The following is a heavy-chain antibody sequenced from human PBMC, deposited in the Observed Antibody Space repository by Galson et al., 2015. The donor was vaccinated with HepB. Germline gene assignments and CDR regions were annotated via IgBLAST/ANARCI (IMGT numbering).Heavy chain of an antibody. Sequence: QSGAEVKKPGESLKISCKGSGSSFTSYWIGWVRQMPGKGLEWMGIIYPGDSDTRYSPSFQGQVTISADKSISTTYLQWSSLKASDTAMYYCARLMVAAADPGTPSSDAFDIWGQGTMVTVSS. J-gene: IGHJ3*02. D-gene: IGHD6-13*01. CDR1: GSSFTSYW. CDR3: ARLMVAAADPGTPSSDAFDI. V-gene: IGHV5-51*03. CDR2: IYPGDSDT.